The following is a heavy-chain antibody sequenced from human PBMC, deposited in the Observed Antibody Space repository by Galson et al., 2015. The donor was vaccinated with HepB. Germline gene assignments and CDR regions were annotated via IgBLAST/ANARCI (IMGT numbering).Heavy chain of an antibody. CDR3: ARERHSSSSYFDY. J-gene: IGHJ4*02. V-gene: IGHV3-33*01. CDR2: IWYDGSNK. D-gene: IGHD6-6*01. CDR1: GFTFSSYG. Sequence: SLGLSCAASGFTFSSYGMHWVRQAPGKGLEWVAVIWYDGSNKYYADSVKGRFTISRDNSKNTLYLQMNSLRAEDTAVYYCARERHSSSSYFDYWGQGTLVTVSS.